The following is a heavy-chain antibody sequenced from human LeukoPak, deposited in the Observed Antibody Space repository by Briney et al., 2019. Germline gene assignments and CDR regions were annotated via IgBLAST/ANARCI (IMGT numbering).Heavy chain of an antibody. D-gene: IGHD3-3*02. J-gene: IGHJ6*03. CDR3: ARGTYDNHFWSGLAPYYYYMDV. CDR1: GGSFSGYY. V-gene: IGHV4-34*01. Sequence: SETLSLTCAVYGGSFSGYYWSWIRQPPGKGLEWIGEINHSGSTNYNPSLKSRVTISVDTSKNQFSLKLSSVTAADTAVYYCARGTYDNHFWSGLAPYYYYMDVWGKGTTVTVSS. CDR2: INHSGST.